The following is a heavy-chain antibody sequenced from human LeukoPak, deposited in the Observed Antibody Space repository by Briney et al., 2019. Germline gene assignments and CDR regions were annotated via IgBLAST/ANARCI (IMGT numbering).Heavy chain of an antibody. D-gene: IGHD3-9*01. CDR1: GGSISSSNW. J-gene: IGHJ5*02. V-gene: IGHV4-4*02. Sequence: PSETLSLTCAVSGGSISSSNWWSWVRQPPGKGLEWIGEIYHSGSTNYNPSLKSRVTISVDKSKNQFSLKLSSVTAADTAVYYCARGGYDILTGYSLNWFDPWGQGTLVTVSS. CDR3: ARGGYDILTGYSLNWFDP. CDR2: IYHSGST.